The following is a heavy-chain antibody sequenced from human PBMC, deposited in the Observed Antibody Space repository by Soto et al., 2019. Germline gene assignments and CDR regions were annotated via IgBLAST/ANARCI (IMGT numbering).Heavy chain of an antibody. CDR1: GFTVISNY. CDR2: IYSDDRT. Sequence: WGSLRLSCAASGFTVISNYINCVRHSPLKWLEWVSVIYSDDRTYYADSVKGRFTISRDNSKNTVYLQLNSLRAEDTAVYYCTRERFLEWLVGVRFWAFDNWGQGTMVTVSS. J-gene: IGHJ3*02. V-gene: IGHV3-53*01. D-gene: IGHD3-3*01. CDR3: TRERFLEWLVGVRFWAFDN.